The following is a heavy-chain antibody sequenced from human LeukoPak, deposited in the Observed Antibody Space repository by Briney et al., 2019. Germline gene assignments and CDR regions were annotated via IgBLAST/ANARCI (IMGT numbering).Heavy chain of an antibody. CDR1: GYTFTGYY. CDR2: INPNSGGT. Sequence: ASVKASCKASGYTFTGYYMHWVRQAPGQGLEWMGWINPNSGGTNYAQKFQGRVTMTRDTSISTAYMELSRLRSDDTAVYYCARDRGPPNIAAAPFGYWGQGTLVTVSS. J-gene: IGHJ4*02. D-gene: IGHD6-13*01. V-gene: IGHV1-2*02. CDR3: ARDRGPPNIAAAPFGY.